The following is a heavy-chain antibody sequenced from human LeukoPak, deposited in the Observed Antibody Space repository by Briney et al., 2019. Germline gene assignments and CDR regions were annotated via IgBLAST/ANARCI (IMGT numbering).Heavy chain of an antibody. V-gene: IGHV4-31*03. CDR1: GGSISSGGYY. CDR3: ARARWILVNGFDP. CDR2: IYYSGST. Sequence: SETLSLTCTVSGGSISSGGYYWSWIRQHPGKGLEWIGYIYYSGSTYYNPSPKSRVTISVDTSKNQFSLKLSSVTAADTAVYYCARARWILVNGFDPWGQGTLVTVSS. J-gene: IGHJ5*02. D-gene: IGHD2-2*03.